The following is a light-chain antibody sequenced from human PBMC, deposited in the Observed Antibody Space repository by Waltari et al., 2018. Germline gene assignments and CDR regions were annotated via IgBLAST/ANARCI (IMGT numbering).Light chain of an antibody. CDR2: LCS. V-gene: IGKV2-28*01. CDR3: MQALHTPYT. Sequence: IVMTQSPFSLSVTPGEPASISCRSSQILLENNGNKFLDWYLQKPGQSPELLIFLCSNRLSGVPDRFSGSGSGTDYTLNISRVEAEDAGTYYCMQALHTPYTFGQGTKLEIK. J-gene: IGKJ2*01. CDR1: QILLENNGNKF.